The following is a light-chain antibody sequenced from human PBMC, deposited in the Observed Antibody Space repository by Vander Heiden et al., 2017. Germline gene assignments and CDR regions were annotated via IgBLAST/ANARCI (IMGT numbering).Light chain of an antibody. CDR2: GAS. J-gene: IGKJ5*01. CDR3: QQYNNWPPIT. V-gene: IGKV3-15*01. CDR1: QSVSSN. Sequence: RATLSCRASQSVSSNLAWYQQKPGQAPRLLIYGASTRATGIPARFSGSGSGTEFTLTISSLQSEDFAVYYCQQYNNWPPITFGQGTRLEIK.